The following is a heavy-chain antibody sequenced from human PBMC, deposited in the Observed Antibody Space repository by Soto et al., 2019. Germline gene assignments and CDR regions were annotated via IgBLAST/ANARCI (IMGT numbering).Heavy chain of an antibody. Sequence: SVKVSCKASVGTFSNHAVSWVRQAPGRGPEWMGGSIPLSGTTNYVQKFQGRVTITADESMTTAYMELSSLRFDDTAVYYCARGPDRSGFYLFDYWGQGTLVTVSS. CDR3: ARGPDRSGFYLFDY. J-gene: IGHJ4*02. CDR1: VGTFSNHA. D-gene: IGHD3-22*01. CDR2: SIPLSGTT. V-gene: IGHV1-69*13.